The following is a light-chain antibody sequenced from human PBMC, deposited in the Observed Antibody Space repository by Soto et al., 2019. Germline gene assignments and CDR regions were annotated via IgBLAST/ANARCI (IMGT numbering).Light chain of an antibody. V-gene: IGKV3-11*01. CDR2: DAS. CDR1: QSVDSY. Sequence: EIVLTQSPATLSLSPGERATLSCRASQSVDSYLAWYQQKPAQAPRLLIYDASNRATGIPARFSGSGSETGFTLTISSLEPEDFAVYYCQQRRSWPITFGQGTRLEIK. J-gene: IGKJ5*01. CDR3: QQRRSWPIT.